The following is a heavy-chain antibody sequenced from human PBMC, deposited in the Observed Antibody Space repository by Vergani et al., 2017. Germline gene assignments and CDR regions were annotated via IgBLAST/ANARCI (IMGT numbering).Heavy chain of an antibody. D-gene: IGHD6-19*01. J-gene: IGHJ5*02. V-gene: IGHV4-61*05. Sequence: QLQLQESGPGLVKPSETLSLICTVSGGSINPSSSFWGWIRQSPGKGLEWIGYIYYSGSTNYNPSLKSRVTISVDTSKNQFSLKLSSVTAADTAVYYCARASSGWYVGNWFDPWGQGTLVTVSS. CDR3: ARASSGWYVGNWFDP. CDR1: GGSINPSSSF. CDR2: IYYSGST.